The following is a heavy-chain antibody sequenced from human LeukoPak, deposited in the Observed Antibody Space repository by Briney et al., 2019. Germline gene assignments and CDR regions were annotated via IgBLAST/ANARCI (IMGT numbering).Heavy chain of an antibody. CDR3: AKGPVVPIATYFFDF. J-gene: IGHJ4*02. D-gene: IGHD2-2*01. CDR2: VSGSGDTT. CDR1: GFTFGSYA. Sequence: PGGSLRLPCAASGFTFGSYAMTWVRQAPGKGLEWVSAVSGSGDTTYYADSVQGRFSISRDNSKNTLYVQMNSLSPEGTAIYYCAKGPVVPIATYFFDFWGPGTLVIVSS. V-gene: IGHV3-23*01.